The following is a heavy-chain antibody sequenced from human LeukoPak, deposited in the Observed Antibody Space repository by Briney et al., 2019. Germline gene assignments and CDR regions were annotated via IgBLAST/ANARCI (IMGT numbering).Heavy chain of an antibody. CDR2: IYYSGST. Sequence: SETLSLTCTVSGGSISSSSYYWGWIRQPPGKGLEWIGSIYYSGSTYYNPSLKSRVTISVDTSKNQFSLKLSSVTAADTAVYYCASTNDPVERFYWGQGTLVTVSS. D-gene: IGHD6-19*01. CDR1: GGSISSSSYY. V-gene: IGHV4-39*07. J-gene: IGHJ4*02. CDR3: ASTNDPVERFY.